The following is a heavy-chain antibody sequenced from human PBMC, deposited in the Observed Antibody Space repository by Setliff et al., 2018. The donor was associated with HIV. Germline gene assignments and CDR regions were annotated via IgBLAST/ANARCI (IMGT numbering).Heavy chain of an antibody. V-gene: IGHV3-15*01. J-gene: IGHJ4*02. CDR2: IKSKTDGGTT. CDR1: GSTFSNAW. D-gene: IGHD3-22*01. Sequence: PGGSLRLSCAASGSTFSNAWMSWVRQAPGKGLEWVGRIKSKTDGGTTDYAAPVKGRFTISRDDSKNTLYLQMNSLKTEDTAVYYCTTEESGYYYDSSGYYYWGQGTLVTVSS. CDR3: TTEESGYYYDSSGYYY.